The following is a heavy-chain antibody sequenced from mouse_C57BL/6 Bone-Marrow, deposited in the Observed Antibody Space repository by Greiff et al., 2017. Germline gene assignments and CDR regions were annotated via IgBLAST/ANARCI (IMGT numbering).Heavy chain of an antibody. Sequence: EVKLQQSGPELVKPGASVKISCTASGYTFTDYYMNWVKQSHGKSLEWIGDINPNHGGTNSNQKLKGKATLTVDKSSSTAYMELSSLTSEDSAVYYCARGVVALYYYAMDYWGQGTSVTVSS. D-gene: IGHD1-1*01. V-gene: IGHV1-26*01. J-gene: IGHJ4*01. CDR1: GYTFTDYY. CDR2: INPNHGGT. CDR3: ARGVVALYYYAMDY.